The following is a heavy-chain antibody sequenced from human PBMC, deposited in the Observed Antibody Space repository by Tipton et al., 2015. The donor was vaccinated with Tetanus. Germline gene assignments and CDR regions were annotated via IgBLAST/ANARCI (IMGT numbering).Heavy chain of an antibody. V-gene: IGHV1-2*02. CDR3: ARDRGDYIYYGMDV. Sequence: QLVQSGAEVKKPGASVKVSCEASGYTFTGYYIYWVRQAPGQGLEWMGWIDPNSGGTVYAQKFQGRVTMTRDTSISTAYMELRSLRSDATAVYYCARDRGDYIYYGMDVWGPGTTVTVS. CDR2: IDPNSGGT. D-gene: IGHD3-22*01. CDR1: GYTFTGYY. J-gene: IGHJ6*02.